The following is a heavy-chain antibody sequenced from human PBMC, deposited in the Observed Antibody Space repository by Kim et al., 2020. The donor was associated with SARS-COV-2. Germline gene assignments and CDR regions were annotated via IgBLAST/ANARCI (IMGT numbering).Heavy chain of an antibody. Sequence: GGSLRLSCAASGFSVRSNYMTWVRQAPGKGLEWVSLIYSGGGTYYADSVKGRFTISRDNSKNTLYLQMNSLRAEDTAIYYCARRADAWFGTPFYFDYWG. CDR1: GFSVRSNY. D-gene: IGHD3-10*01. J-gene: IGHJ4*01. CDR2: IYSGGGT. CDR3: ARRADAWFGTPFYFDY. V-gene: IGHV3-66*01.